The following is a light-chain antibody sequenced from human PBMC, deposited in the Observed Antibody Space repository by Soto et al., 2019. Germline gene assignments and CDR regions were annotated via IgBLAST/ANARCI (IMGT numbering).Light chain of an antibody. CDR3: QQRSNWPPRFT. CDR1: QSVSSY. V-gene: IGKV3-11*01. J-gene: IGKJ3*01. Sequence: EIVLTQSPATLSLSPGERATLSCRASQSVSSYLAWYQQKPGQAPRLLIYDASNRATGIPARFSGSGSGTDFTLTISSLEPEDFAVYYCQQRSNWPPRFTFGPGTKVD. CDR2: DAS.